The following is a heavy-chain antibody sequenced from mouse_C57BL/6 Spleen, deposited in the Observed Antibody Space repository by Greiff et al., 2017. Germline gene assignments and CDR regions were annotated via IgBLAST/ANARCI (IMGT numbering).Heavy chain of an antibody. CDR1: GFTFSDYY. CDR3: ARYRDYDRYFDV. V-gene: IGHV5-12*01. J-gene: IGHJ1*03. Sequence: EVHLVESGGGLVQPGGSLKLSCAASGFTFSDYYMYWVRQTPEKRLEWVAYISNGGGSTYYPDTVKGRFTISRDNAKNTLYLQMSRLKSEDTAMYYCARYRDYDRYFDVWGTGTTVTVSS. CDR2: ISNGGGST. D-gene: IGHD2-4*01.